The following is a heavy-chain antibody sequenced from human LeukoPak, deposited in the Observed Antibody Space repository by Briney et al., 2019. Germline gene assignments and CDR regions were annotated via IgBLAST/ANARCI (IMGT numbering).Heavy chain of an antibody. Sequence: SQTLSLTCTVSGGSISSGGYYWSWIRQHPGKGLEWIGYIYYSGSTYYNPSLKSRVTISVDTSKNQFSLKLSSVTAADTAVYYCARVSGWGSSSWPHYFDYWGQGTLVTVSS. CDR1: GGSISSGGYY. CDR3: ARVSGWGSSSWPHYFDY. CDR2: IYYSGST. V-gene: IGHV4-31*03. D-gene: IGHD6-13*01. J-gene: IGHJ4*02.